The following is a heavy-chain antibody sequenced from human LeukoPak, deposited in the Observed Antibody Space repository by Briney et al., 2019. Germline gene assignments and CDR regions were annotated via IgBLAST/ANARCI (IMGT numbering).Heavy chain of an antibody. CDR1: GGSISSSNW. Sequence: SETLSLTCAVSGGSISSSNWWSWVRQPPGKGLEWIGEIYHSGSTNYNPSLKSRVTISVDTSKNQFSLKLSSVTAADTAVYYCARDQYYYGSGSYLVWFDPWGQGTLVTVSS. J-gene: IGHJ5*02. V-gene: IGHV4-4*02. CDR3: ARDQYYYGSGSYLVWFDP. CDR2: IYHSGST. D-gene: IGHD3-10*01.